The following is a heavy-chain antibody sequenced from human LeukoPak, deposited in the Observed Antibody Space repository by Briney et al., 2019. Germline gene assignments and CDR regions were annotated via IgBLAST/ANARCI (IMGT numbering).Heavy chain of an antibody. J-gene: IGHJ4*02. CDR1: GFTFSSYW. V-gene: IGHV3-7*01. CDR2: IKQDGSEK. CDR3: ARDIQIVVVPAAIRDPPGY. D-gene: IGHD2-2*02. Sequence: GGSLRLSCAASGFTFSSYWMSWVRQAPGKGLEWVANIKQDGSEKYYVDSVKGRFTISRDNAKNSLYLQMNSLRAEDTAVYYCARDIQIVVVPAAIRDPPGYWGQGTLVTVSS.